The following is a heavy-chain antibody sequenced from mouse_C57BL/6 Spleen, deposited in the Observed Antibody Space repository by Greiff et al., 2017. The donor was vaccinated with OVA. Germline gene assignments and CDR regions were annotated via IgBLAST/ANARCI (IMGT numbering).Heavy chain of an antibody. J-gene: IGHJ1*03. V-gene: IGHV3-6*01. CDR1: GYSITSGYY. D-gene: IGHD2-12*01. Sequence: EVKLQESGPGLVKPSQSLSLTCSVTGYSITSGYYWNWIRQFPGNKLEWMGYISYDGSNNYNHSLKNRISITRDTSKNQFFLKLNSVTTEDTATYYCARVYSHWYFDVWGTGTTVTVSS. CDR3: ARVYSHWYFDV. CDR2: ISYDGSN.